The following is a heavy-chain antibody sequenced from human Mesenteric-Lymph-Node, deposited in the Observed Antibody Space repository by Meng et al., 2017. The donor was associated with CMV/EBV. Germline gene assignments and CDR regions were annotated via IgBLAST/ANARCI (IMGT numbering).Heavy chain of an antibody. V-gene: IGHV4-34*01. CDR2: INHSGST. CDR3: ARDPNTAGGFDP. D-gene: IGHD2-8*01. Sequence: SETLSLTCAVYGGSFSGYYWSWIRQPPGKGLEWIGEINHSGSTNYNPSLKSRVTISVDTSKNQFSLKLTSVTSADTAVYYCARDPNTAGGFDPWGQGTLVTVSS. CDR1: GGSFSGYY. J-gene: IGHJ5*02.